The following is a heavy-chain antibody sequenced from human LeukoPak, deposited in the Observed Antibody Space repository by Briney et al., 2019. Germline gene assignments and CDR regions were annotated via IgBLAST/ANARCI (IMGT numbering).Heavy chain of an antibody. D-gene: IGHD2-2*01. CDR3: AREGVPAAFDI. J-gene: IGHJ3*02. V-gene: IGHV3-21*01. CDR2: FRSDNGNR. Sequence: AGGSLRLSCAASGFTFDDYDMNWVRQAPGKGLEWVSSFRSDNGNRDYADSVKGRFTISRDNAKNSLYLQMNSLRAEDTAVYYCAREGVPAAFDIWGQGTMVTVSS. CDR1: GFTFDDYD.